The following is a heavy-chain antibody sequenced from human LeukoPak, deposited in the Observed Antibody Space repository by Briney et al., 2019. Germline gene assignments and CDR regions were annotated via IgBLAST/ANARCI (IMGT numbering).Heavy chain of an antibody. J-gene: IGHJ4*02. CDR3: ARDRVGATKGTFDY. CDR1: GASVITSNYY. D-gene: IGHD1-26*01. CDR2: VYYSGST. V-gene: IGHV4-39*07. Sequence: PSETLSLTCTVSGASVITSNYYWGWIRQPPGKGLEWIGSVYYSGSTYHNPSLKSRVTISVYTSRNEFSLKLSSVTAADTAEYYCARDRVGATKGTFDYWGQGTLVTVSS.